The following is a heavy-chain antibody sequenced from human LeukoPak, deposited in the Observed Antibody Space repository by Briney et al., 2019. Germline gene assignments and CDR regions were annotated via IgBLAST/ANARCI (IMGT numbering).Heavy chain of an antibody. CDR1: GGSISSSSYY. CDR2: IYYSGST. D-gene: IGHD6-13*01. Sequence: SETLSLTCTVSGGSISSSSYYWGWIRQPPGKGLEWIGNIYYSGSTYYNPSLKSRVTISADTSKNQFSLKLSSVTAADTAVYYCARSSSDDDYWGQGTLVTVSS. V-gene: IGHV4-39*01. CDR3: ARSSSDDDY. J-gene: IGHJ4*02.